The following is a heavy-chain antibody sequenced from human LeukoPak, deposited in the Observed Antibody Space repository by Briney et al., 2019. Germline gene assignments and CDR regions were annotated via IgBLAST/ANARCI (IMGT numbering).Heavy chain of an antibody. Sequence: PGGSLRLSCAASGFTFSSYVMHWVRQAPGKGLEWVAIISYDGSNEYYADSVKGRFTISRDNSKNTLYLQMNSLRSDDTAVYYCARDRKGGMVTLDYWGQGTLVTVSS. V-gene: IGHV3-30*04. CDR2: ISYDGSNE. D-gene: IGHD4-23*01. J-gene: IGHJ4*02. CDR3: ARDRKGGMVTLDY. CDR1: GFTFSSYV.